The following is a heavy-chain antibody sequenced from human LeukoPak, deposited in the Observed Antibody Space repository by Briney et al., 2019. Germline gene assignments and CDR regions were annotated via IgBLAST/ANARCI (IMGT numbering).Heavy chain of an antibody. V-gene: IGHV3-30*18. D-gene: IGHD3-3*01. CDR2: ISYDGSNK. CDR3: AKAYYDFWSGYLFDL. CDR1: GFTFSSYG. Sequence: GGSLRLSCAASGFTFSSYGMHWVRQAPGKGLEWVAVISYDGSNKYYADSVKGRFTISRDNSKNTLYLQMNSLRAEDTAVYYCAKAYYDFWSGYLFDLGGQGTLVTVSS. J-gene: IGHJ4*02.